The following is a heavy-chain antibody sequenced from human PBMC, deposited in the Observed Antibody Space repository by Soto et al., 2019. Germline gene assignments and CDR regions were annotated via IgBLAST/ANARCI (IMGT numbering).Heavy chain of an antibody. D-gene: IGHD3-10*01. CDR3: ARGLLWFGELSPIGY. CDR2: INAGNGYT. CDR1: GYTFINYA. J-gene: IGHJ4*02. Sequence: QVQLVQSGAEVKKPGASVKVSCKASGYTFINYAIHWVRQAPGQRLEWMGWINAGNGYTKYSQKFQGRITITRDTSASTAYMELSSLRSEDTVVYYCARGLLWFGELSPIGYWGQGTLVTVSS. V-gene: IGHV1-3*01.